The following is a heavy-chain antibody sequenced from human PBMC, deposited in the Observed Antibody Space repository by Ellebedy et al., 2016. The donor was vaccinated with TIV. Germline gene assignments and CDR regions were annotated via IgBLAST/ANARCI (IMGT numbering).Heavy chain of an antibody. D-gene: IGHD3-22*01. CDR2: IYYSGST. Sequence: SETLSLTCTVSGGSLSSYYWSWIRQPPGKGLEWIGYIYYSGSTNYNPSLKSRVTISVDTSENQFSLRLSAVTAADTAVYYCARDNKEYYDSGGYYDYYYGMDVWGQGTTVTVSS. CDR3: ARDNKEYYDSGGYYDYYYGMDV. CDR1: GGSLSSYY. J-gene: IGHJ6*02. V-gene: IGHV4-59*12.